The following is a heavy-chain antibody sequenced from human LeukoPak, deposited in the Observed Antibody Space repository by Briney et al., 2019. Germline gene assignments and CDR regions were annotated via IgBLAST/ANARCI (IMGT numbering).Heavy chain of an antibody. J-gene: IGHJ4*02. V-gene: IGHV3-21*01. CDR1: GFTFSSYS. D-gene: IGHD6-13*01. CDR3: ARVPRSGIAGEFDY. Sequence: GGSLRLSCAASGFTFSSYSMNWVRQAPGKGLEWVSSISSSSSYIYYADSVKGRFTISRDNAKNSLYLQMNSLRAEDTAVYYCARVPRSGIAGEFDYWGQGTLVTVSS. CDR2: ISSSSSYI.